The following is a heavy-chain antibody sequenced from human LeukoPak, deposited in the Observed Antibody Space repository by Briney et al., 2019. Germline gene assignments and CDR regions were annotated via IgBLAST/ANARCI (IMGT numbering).Heavy chain of an antibody. V-gene: IGHV1-46*01. CDR3: AREGYCSGSSCYSCQY. CDR2: INPNSGVT. Sequence: ASVKFSCKTSRYSFMFYYISVVREAPGQGLEWMGVINPNSGVTNYAQKFQGRVTVTRDTSTSTVYMELSGLTSEDTAVYYCAREGYCSGSSCYSCQYWGQGSLLIVSS. CDR1: RYSFMFYY. D-gene: IGHD2-15*01. J-gene: IGHJ4*02.